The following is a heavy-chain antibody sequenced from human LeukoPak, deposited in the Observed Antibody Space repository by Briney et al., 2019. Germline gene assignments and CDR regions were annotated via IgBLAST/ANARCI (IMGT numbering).Heavy chain of an antibody. CDR1: GGSISSSSYY. CDR3: ARPSNHYYDSSGYGAFDI. Sequence: SETLSLTCTVSGGSISSSSYYWSWLRQPPGKGLEWIGYIYYSGSTYYNPSLKSRVTISVDTSKDQFSLKLSSVTAADTAVYYCARPSNHYYDSSGYGAFDIWGQGTMVTVSS. J-gene: IGHJ3*02. V-gene: IGHV4-30-4*01. CDR2: IYYSGST. D-gene: IGHD3-22*01.